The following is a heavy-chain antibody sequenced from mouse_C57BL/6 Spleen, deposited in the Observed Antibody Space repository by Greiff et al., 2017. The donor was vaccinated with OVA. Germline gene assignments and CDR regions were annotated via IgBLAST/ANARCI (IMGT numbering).Heavy chain of an antibody. CDR3: ASYYGSSYGIFAY. D-gene: IGHD1-1*01. J-gene: IGHJ3*01. CDR2: ISSGSSTI. CDR1: GFTFSDYG. Sequence: EVKLVESGGGLVKPGGSLKLSCAASGFTFSDYGMHWVRQAPEKGLEWVAYISSGSSTIYYADTVKGRFTISRDNAKNTLFLQMTSLRSEDTAMYYCASYYGSSYGIFAYWGQGTLVTVSA. V-gene: IGHV5-17*01.